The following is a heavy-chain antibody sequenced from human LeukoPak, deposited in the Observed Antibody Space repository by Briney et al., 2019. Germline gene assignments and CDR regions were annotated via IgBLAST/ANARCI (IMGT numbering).Heavy chain of an antibody. Sequence: PSETLSLTCAVYGGSFSGYYWSWIRQPPGKGLEWIGEINHSGSTNYNPSLKSRVTISVDTSKNQFSLKLSSVTAADTAVYYCARVIGRAAAGYYFDYWGQGTLVTVSS. CDR2: INHSGST. D-gene: IGHD6-13*01. CDR1: GGSFSGYY. J-gene: IGHJ4*02. V-gene: IGHV4-34*01. CDR3: ARVIGRAAAGYYFDY.